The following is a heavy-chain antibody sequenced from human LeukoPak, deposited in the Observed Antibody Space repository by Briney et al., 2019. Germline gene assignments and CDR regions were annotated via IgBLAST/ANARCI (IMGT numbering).Heavy chain of an antibody. Sequence: PSETLSLTCTVSGGSISSYYGSWIRQPAGKGLEWIGRIYTSGSTNYNPSLKSRVTMAVDTSKNQFSLKLSSVTAADTAVYYCASTPVEMATTGDDAFDIWGQGTMVTVSS. CDR1: GGSISSYY. D-gene: IGHD5-24*01. J-gene: IGHJ3*02. V-gene: IGHV4-4*07. CDR2: IYTSGST. CDR3: ASTPVEMATTGDDAFDI.